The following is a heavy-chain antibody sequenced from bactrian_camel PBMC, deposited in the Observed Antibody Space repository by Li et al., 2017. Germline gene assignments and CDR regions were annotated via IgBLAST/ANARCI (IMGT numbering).Heavy chain of an antibody. V-gene: IGHV3S53*01. J-gene: IGHJ4*01. D-gene: IGHD4*01. CDR1: GSIVSTMC. CDR3: AAECPDGDYDREY. Sequence: HVQLVESGGGSVQAGRSLRLSCASSGSIVSTMCMGWYRQPPGKERELLSLIAPDGTRKEGVKGPFIISRDNAKNTVYLQINSLKMDDTAVYYCAAECPDGDYDREYWGQGTQVTVS. CDR2: IAPDGTR.